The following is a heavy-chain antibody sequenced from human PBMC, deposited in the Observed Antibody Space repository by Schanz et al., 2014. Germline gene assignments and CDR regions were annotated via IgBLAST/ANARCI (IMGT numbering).Heavy chain of an antibody. V-gene: IGHV1-69*04. CDR3: ARGNTIFGVVILGWLDP. CDR2: IIPNLGSA. Sequence: QVPLVQSGAEVKKPGSSVTVSCKASGDTLSSYGISWVRQAPGQGLEWMGRIIPNLGSANYAQKFQGRVTTTADNSTSTVYMELSSLRSEDTAIYSCARGNTIFGVVILGWLDPWGQGTLVTVSS. CDR1: GDTLSSYG. J-gene: IGHJ5*02. D-gene: IGHD3-3*01.